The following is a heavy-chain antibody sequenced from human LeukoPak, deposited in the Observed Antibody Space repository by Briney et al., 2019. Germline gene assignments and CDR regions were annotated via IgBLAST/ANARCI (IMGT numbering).Heavy chain of an antibody. V-gene: IGHV4-4*07. J-gene: IGHJ4*02. CDR1: GGSISSYY. CDR2: IYTSWST. CDR3: ARVRRYYYGSGSYYDY. Sequence: SETLSLTCTVSGGSISSYYWSWIRQPDGKGLEWIGRIYTSWSTNYNPTLKSRVTMSVDTSKNQFSLKLSSVTAADTAVYYCARVRRYYYGSGSYYDYWGQGTLVTVSS. D-gene: IGHD3-10*01.